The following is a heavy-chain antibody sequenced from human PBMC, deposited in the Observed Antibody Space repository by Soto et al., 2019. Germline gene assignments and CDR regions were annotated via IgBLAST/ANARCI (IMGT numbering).Heavy chain of an antibody. CDR2: IYPGDSDT. CDR3: ACSYRDYYYYYGMDV. J-gene: IGHJ6*02. V-gene: IGHV5-51*01. Sequence: RGASVKISCKGSGYSFTSYWNGWVRQMPGKGLEWMGFIYPGDSDTRYSPSFQGQVTISADKSISTAYLQWSSLKASDTAMYYCACSYRDYYYYYGMDVWGQGTTVTVSS. CDR1: GYSFTSYW.